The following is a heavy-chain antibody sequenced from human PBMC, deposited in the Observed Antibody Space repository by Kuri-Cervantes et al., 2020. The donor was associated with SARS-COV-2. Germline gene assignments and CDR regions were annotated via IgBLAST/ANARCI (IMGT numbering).Heavy chain of an antibody. CDR3: ARAPSVFPNWFDP. Sequence: GGSLRLSCAASGFTFSSYAMSWVRQAPGKGLEWVSAISGSGGSTYYADSVKGRFTISRDNAKNSLYLQMNSLRDEDTAVYYCARAPSVFPNWFDPWGQGTLVTVSS. D-gene: IGHD3-10*01. CDR2: ISGSGGST. J-gene: IGHJ5*02. V-gene: IGHV3-23*01. CDR1: GFTFSSYA.